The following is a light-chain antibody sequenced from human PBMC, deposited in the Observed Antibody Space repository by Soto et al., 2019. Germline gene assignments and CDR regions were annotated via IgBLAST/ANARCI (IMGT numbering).Light chain of an antibody. J-gene: IGLJ1*01. CDR3: CSNAVSTTPLYV. Sequence: QSALTQPASVSGSPGQSITISCTGTSSDIGNYNLVSWYQQHPGKAPKLMIYEDNKRPSGVSSRFSGSKSGDTASLTISGPQAEDEADSYCCSNAVSTTPLYVFGTGTKLPVL. CDR2: EDN. CDR1: SSDIGNYNL. V-gene: IGLV2-23*01.